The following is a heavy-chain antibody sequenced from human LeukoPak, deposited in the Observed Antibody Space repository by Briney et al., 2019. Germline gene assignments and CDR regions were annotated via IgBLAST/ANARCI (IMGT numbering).Heavy chain of an antibody. D-gene: IGHD5-24*01. V-gene: IGHV3-30*04. CDR2: ISYSGDNT. CDR3: ASDPRDGGQNV. Sequence: GGSLRLSCAASGFDLNNYAMHWVRQAPGKGLEWVTLISYSGDNTYHADSVKGRFTFSRDKSKNTLYLQMNSLRPENSAVYFCASDPRDGGQNVWGKGTTVTVSS. J-gene: IGHJ6*04. CDR1: GFDLNNYA.